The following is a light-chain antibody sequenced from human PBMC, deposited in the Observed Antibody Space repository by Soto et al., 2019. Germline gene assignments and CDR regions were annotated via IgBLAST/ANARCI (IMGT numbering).Light chain of an antibody. V-gene: IGKV3-20*01. CDR1: QSLITRY. J-gene: IGKJ5*01. Sequence: EVVLTQSPGTLSFFPGERATLSCRASQSLITRYLAWYQQKPGQAPSLLIYGASSRATGIPDRFSGSGYGTDFTLTISRLEPEDFAVYSCQQYGTSPTFGQGTRLEIK. CDR2: GAS. CDR3: QQYGTSPT.